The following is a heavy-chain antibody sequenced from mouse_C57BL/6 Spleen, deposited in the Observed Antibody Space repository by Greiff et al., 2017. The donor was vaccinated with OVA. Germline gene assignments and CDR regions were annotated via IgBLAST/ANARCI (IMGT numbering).Heavy chain of an antibody. J-gene: IGHJ3*01. V-gene: IGHV5-17*01. CDR1: GFTFSDYG. CDR2: ISSGSSTI. CDR3: ARGDYDWFAY. D-gene: IGHD2-4*01. Sequence: VQLKQSGGGLVKPGGSLKLSCAASGFTFSDYGMHWVRQAPEKGLEWVAYISSGSSTIYYADTVKGRFTISRDNAKNTLFLQMTSLRSEDTAMYYCARGDYDWFAYWGKGTLVTVSA.